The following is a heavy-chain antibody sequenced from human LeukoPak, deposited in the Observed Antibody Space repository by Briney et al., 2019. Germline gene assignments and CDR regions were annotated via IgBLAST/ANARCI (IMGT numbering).Heavy chain of an antibody. CDR3: ARGYYYDSSGYYRY. CDR1: GGSISSSSYY. CDR2: IYYSGST. J-gene: IGHJ4*02. D-gene: IGHD3-22*01. V-gene: IGHV4-39*07. Sequence: SETLSLTCTVSGGSISSSSYYWGWIRQPPGKGLEWIGSIYYSGSTNYNLSLKSRVTISVDTSKNQFSLKLSSVTAADTAVYYCARGYYYDSSGYYRYWGQGTLVTVSS.